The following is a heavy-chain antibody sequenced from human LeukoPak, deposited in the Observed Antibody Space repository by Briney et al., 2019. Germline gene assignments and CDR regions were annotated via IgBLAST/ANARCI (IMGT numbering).Heavy chain of an antibody. CDR2: VSAYNGNT. D-gene: IGHD6-19*01. J-gene: IGHJ6*02. Sequence: GASVKVSCKASGYTFTSYGISWVRQAPGQGLEWMGWVSAYNGNTNYAQKLQGRVTMTTDISTSTAYMELRSLRSDDTAVYYCALGLVPHYYYYGMDVWGQGTTVTVSS. V-gene: IGHV1-18*01. CDR3: ALGLVPHYYYYGMDV. CDR1: GYTFTSYG.